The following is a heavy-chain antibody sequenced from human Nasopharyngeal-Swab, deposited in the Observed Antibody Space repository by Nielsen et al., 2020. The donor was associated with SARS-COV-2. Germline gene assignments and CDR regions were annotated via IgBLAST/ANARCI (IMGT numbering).Heavy chain of an antibody. V-gene: IGHV5-51*01. J-gene: IGHJ6*02. CDR2: IYPGDSDT. Sequence: GESLKISCKGSGYSFTSYWIGWVRQMPGKGLEWMGIIYPGDSDTRYSPSFQGQVTISADKYISTAYLQWSSLKASDTAMYYCARIGEGVYYYYGMDVWGQGTTVTVSS. CDR3: ARIGEGVYYYYGMDV. D-gene: IGHD3-16*01. CDR1: GYSFTSYW.